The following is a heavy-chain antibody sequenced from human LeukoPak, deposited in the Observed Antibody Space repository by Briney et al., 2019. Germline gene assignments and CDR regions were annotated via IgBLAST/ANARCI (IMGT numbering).Heavy chain of an antibody. CDR1: GGSINTPNYY. J-gene: IGHJ4*02. CDR3: ARLYGNYQNYFDY. Sequence: SETLSLTCTVSGGSINTPNYYWGWIRQTPGKGLEWIGSIYYSGSTYYNPSLKSRVTISVDTSKNQFSLKLRSVTAADTAVYYCARLYGNYQNYFDYWGQGTLVTVSS. V-gene: IGHV4-39*07. CDR2: IYYSGST. D-gene: IGHD1-7*01.